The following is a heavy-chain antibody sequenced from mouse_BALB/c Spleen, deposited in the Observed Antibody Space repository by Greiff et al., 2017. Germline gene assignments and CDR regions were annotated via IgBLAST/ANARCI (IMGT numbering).Heavy chain of an antibody. D-gene: IGHD1-1*01. V-gene: IGHV5-6-5*01. CDR3: ARGHYGSSAYYAMDY. CDR1: GFTFSSYA. J-gene: IGHJ4*01. CDR2: ISSGGST. Sequence: EVKVEESGGGLVKPGGSLKLSCAASGFTFSSYAMSWVRQTPEKRLEWVASISSGGSTYYPDSVKGRFTISRDNARNILYLQMSSLRSEDTAMYYCARGHYGSSAYYAMDYWGQGTSVTVSS.